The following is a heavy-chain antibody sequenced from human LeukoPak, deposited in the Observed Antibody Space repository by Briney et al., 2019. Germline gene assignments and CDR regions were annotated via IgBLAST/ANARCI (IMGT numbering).Heavy chain of an antibody. J-gene: IGHJ3*02. D-gene: IGHD2-15*01. V-gene: IGHV3-72*01. CDR3: TRIDCTGGTCHDAFDI. Sequence: GGSLRLSCEASGFIFSDHYMEWVRQAPGKGLEWVGRTRNKANSYATEYAASVKGRFTISRDDSKNSLYLQMNSLKTEDTAVYYCTRIDCTGGTCHDAFDIWGQGTMVTVSS. CDR1: GFIFSDHY. CDR2: TRNKANSYAT.